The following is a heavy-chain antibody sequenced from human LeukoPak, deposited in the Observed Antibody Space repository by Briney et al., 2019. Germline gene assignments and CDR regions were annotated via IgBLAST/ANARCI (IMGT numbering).Heavy chain of an antibody. Sequence: SGTLSLTCDVSGGSISRTNGWSWVRPSPGQGLEWIGEISLSGRTNYNPSLQSRVTMSLDESKNQLSLDLASVTAADTAVYYCSRESGAFSPFGYWGHGTLVTVHS. D-gene: IGHD1-26*01. CDR3: SRESGAFSPFGY. V-gene: IGHV4-4*02. CDR2: ISLSGRT. J-gene: IGHJ4*03. CDR1: GGSISRTNG.